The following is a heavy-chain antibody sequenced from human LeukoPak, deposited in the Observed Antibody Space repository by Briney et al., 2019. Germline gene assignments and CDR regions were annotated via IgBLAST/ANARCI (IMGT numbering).Heavy chain of an antibody. CDR1: GFTFSHSA. J-gene: IGHJ4*02. Sequence: PGGSLRLSCAASGFTFSHSAMSWVRQAPGKGLEWISTISGSGGSTYYADSVKGRFTISRDNSKNTLYLQMNSLRAEDTAVYYCAKWNRGGSYDFDYWGQGTLVTVSS. V-gene: IGHV3-23*01. CDR2: ISGSGGST. D-gene: IGHD1-26*01. CDR3: AKWNRGGSYDFDY.